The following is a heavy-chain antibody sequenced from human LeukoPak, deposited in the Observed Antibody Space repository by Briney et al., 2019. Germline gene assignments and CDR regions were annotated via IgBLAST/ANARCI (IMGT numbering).Heavy chain of an antibody. J-gene: IGHJ6*03. CDR2: INPNSGST. Sequence: GASVNVSCKASGYTFSEYYIHGVRQAPGQEREGMGWINPNSGSTNHPHKLQDRVTLNRDTSISTAYMALSRLRSDDTAVYYCAREPYDYYYYYMDVWGKGTTVTVSS. V-gene: IGHV1-2*02. CDR3: AREPYDYYYYYMDV. CDR1: GYTFSEYY.